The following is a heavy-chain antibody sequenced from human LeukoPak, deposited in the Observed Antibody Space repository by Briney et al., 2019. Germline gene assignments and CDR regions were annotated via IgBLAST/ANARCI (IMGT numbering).Heavy chain of an antibody. V-gene: IGHV4-4*02. CDR2: IHHTGGT. CDR1: GGSISSHNW. CDR3: ARNPGKGGFDD. D-gene: IGHD1-14*01. Sequence: SGTLSLTCGVSGGSISSHNWWNWVRQPPGKGLEWVGEIHHTGGTNSNPSLRSRVTISIDKSKNQFSLNVNSMTAADTAVYYCARNPGKGGFDDWGRGTLVAVSS. J-gene: IGHJ4*02.